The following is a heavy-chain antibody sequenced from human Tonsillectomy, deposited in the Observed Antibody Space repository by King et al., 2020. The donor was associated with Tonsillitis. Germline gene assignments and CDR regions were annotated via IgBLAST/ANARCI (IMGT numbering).Heavy chain of an antibody. Sequence: VQLVESGGGVVQPGRSLRLSCAASGFTFSSYAMHWVRQAPGKGLEWVAVISYDGSNKYYADSVKGRFTISRDNSKNTLYLQMNSLRAEDTAVYYCARGDVLRVLEWFPGAFDIWGQGTMVTVSS. CDR1: GFTFSSYA. V-gene: IGHV3-30-3*01. CDR3: ARGDVLRVLEWFPGAFDI. CDR2: ISYDGSNK. D-gene: IGHD3-3*01. J-gene: IGHJ3*02.